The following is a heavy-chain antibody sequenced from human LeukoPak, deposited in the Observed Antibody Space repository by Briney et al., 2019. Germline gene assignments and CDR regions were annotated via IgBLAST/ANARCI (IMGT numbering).Heavy chain of an antibody. D-gene: IGHD3-10*01. CDR3: AKTGSGSYYNADAFDI. V-gene: IGHV3-9*01. Sequence: PGGSLRLSCAASGFTFDDYAMHWVRHAPGKGLEWVSGISWNSGSIGYADSVKGRFTISRDNAKNSLYLQMNSLRAEDTALYYCAKTGSGSYYNADAFDIWGQGTMVTVSS. J-gene: IGHJ3*02. CDR1: GFTFDDYA. CDR2: ISWNSGSI.